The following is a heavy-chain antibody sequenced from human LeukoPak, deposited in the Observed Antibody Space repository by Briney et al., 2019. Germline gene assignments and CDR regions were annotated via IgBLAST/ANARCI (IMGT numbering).Heavy chain of an antibody. J-gene: IGHJ6*03. CDR3: ARTGFGYCSSTSCPPHYYYYYYMDV. CDR2: IIPIFGTA. Sequence: ASVKVSCKASGGTFGSYAISWVRQAPGQGLEWMGGIIPIFGTANYAQKFQGRVTITTDEPTSTAYMELSSLRSEDTAVYYCARTGFGYCSSTSCPPHYYYYYYMDVWGKGTTVTVSS. V-gene: IGHV1-69*05. D-gene: IGHD2-2*03. CDR1: GGTFGSYA.